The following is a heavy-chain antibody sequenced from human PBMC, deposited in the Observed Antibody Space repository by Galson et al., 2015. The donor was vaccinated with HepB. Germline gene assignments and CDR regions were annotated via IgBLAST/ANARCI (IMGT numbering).Heavy chain of an antibody. D-gene: IGHD3-10*01. CDR2: IWFDGSNK. Sequence: SLRLSCAASGFTFSNYGMHWVRQAPGKGLEWVAVIWFDGSNKYYADSVKGRFTISRDNSKNTLYLQMNSLRAEDTAVYYCARRALRGVGSPAGNYFDYWGQGTLVTVSS. CDR3: ARRALRGVGSPAGNYFDY. V-gene: IGHV3-30*19. J-gene: IGHJ4*02. CDR1: GFTFSNYG.